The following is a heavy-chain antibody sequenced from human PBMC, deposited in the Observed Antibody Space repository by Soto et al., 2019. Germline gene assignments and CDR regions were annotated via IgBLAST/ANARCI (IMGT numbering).Heavy chain of an antibody. J-gene: IGHJ2*01. V-gene: IGHV4-61*01. D-gene: IGHD6-19*01. CDR2: IYYSGST. CDR1: GGSVSSGSYY. CDR3: ARESLGGQWLVRSWYFDL. Sequence: QVQLQESGPGLVKPSETLSLTCTVSGGSVSSGSYYWSWIRQPPGKGLEWIGYIYYSGSTNYNPSLKSRVTISVDTSKNQFSLKLGSVTAADTAVYYCARESLGGQWLVRSWYFDLWGRGTLVTVSS.